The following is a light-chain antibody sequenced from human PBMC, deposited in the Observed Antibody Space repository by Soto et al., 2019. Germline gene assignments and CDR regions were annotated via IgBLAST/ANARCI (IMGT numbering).Light chain of an antibody. Sequence: DTQVTQSPSSVSASVGDTVTISCRASQDINKWLAWYQHKPMEAPKLLISAATRLQSGVSPRFSGSGSGTDFTLTINNLQPEDFAIYYCEQADRFPYSFGQGTKL. V-gene: IGKV1-12*01. CDR3: EQADRFPYS. CDR1: QDINKW. CDR2: AAT. J-gene: IGKJ2*01.